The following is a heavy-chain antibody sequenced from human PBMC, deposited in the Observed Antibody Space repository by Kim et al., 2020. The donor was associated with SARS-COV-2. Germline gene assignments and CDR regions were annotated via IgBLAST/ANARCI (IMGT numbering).Heavy chain of an antibody. J-gene: IGHJ6*02. V-gene: IGHV3-15*01. Sequence: APVKGRFTISRDDSKNTLYLQMNSLKTEDTAVYYCALLLSSSWYYYGMDVWGQGTTVTVSS. D-gene: IGHD6-13*01. CDR3: ALLLSSSWYYYGMDV.